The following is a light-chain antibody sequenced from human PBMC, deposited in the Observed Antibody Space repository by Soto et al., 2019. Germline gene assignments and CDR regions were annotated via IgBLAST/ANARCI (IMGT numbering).Light chain of an antibody. J-gene: IGKJ5*01. CDR2: DAY. Sequence: EVFLTRSPFTLSLSPGERATLSCRASQSFRGLLAWYQQKPGQAPRLLIYDAYNRATGIPPRFSGSGSGTDFTLTISSLEPEDSAVYYCQQRHMWPITFGQGTRLEIK. CDR1: QSFRGL. CDR3: QQRHMWPIT. V-gene: IGKV3-11*01.